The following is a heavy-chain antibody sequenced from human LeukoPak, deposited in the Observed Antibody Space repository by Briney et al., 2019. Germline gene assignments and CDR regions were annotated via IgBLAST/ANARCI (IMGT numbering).Heavy chain of an antibody. V-gene: IGHV4-59*04. Sequence: GSLRLSCIVSGFTFGDYAMSWFRQAPGKGLEWIGNIFYSGGTYYSPSLTSRVTISLDTSRNQFSLRLNSVTAADTAVYYCAKSNGYGLVDIWGQGTMVTVSS. D-gene: IGHD3-10*01. CDR1: GFTFGDYA. CDR3: AKSNGYGLVDI. CDR2: IFYSGGT. J-gene: IGHJ3*02.